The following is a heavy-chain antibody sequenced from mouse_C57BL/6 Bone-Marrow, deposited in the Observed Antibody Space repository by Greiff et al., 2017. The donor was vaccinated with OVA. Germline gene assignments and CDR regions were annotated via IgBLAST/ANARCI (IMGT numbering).Heavy chain of an antibody. J-gene: IGHJ4*01. CDR1: GFSLTSYG. Sequence: VQLQQSGPGLVAPSQSLSITCTVSGFSLTSYGVDWVRQSPGKGLEWLGVIWGVGSTNYNSALKSRLSISKDNSKSQVFLKMNRLQTDDTAMYYCASEIYGTYAMDYWGQGTSVTVSS. V-gene: IGHV2-6*01. D-gene: IGHD1-1*01. CDR3: ASEIYGTYAMDY. CDR2: IWGVGST.